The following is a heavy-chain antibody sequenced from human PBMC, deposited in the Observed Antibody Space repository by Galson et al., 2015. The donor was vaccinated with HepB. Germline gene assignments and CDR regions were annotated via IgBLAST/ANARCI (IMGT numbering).Heavy chain of an antibody. Sequence: SLRLSCAASEFTFSSYAMHWVRQAPGKGLEWVAVISYDGSNKYYADSVKGRFTISRDNSKNTLYLQMNSLRAEDTAVYYCARDIQLLYFDYWGQGTLVTVSS. D-gene: IGHD2-2*01. CDR3: ARDIQLLYFDY. CDR2: ISYDGSNK. CDR1: EFTFSSYA. V-gene: IGHV3-30-3*01. J-gene: IGHJ4*02.